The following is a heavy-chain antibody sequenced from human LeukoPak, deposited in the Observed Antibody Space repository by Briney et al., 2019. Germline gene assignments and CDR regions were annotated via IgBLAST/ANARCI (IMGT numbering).Heavy chain of an antibody. Sequence: ETLSLTCTVSGGSISSSSYYWGWIRQPPGKGLEWVSAVSGSGGSTYYADSVKGRFTISRDNSKNTLYLQMNSLRAEDTAVYYCAKDGVVVVAATRDMDVWGQGTTVTVSS. V-gene: IGHV3-23*01. CDR1: GGSISSSSYY. CDR3: AKDGVVVVAATRDMDV. J-gene: IGHJ6*02. CDR2: VSGSGGST. D-gene: IGHD2-15*01.